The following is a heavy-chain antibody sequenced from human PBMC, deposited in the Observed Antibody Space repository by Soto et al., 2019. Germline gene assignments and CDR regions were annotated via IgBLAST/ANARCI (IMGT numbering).Heavy chain of an antibody. CDR1: GFTFSSYS. CDR3: ARERGRAGGYYYGMDV. CDR2: ISSSSSSTI. J-gene: IGHJ6*02. V-gene: IGHV3-48*04. D-gene: IGHD3-10*01. Sequence: GGSLRLSCAASGFTFSSYSMNWVRQAPGKGLEWVSYISSSSSSTIYYADSVKGRFTISRDNAKNSLYLQMNSLRAEDTAVYYCARERGRAGGYYYGMDVWGQGTTVTVSS.